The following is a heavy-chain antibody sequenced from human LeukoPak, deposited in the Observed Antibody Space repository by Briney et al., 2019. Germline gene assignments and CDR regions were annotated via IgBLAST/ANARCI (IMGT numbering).Heavy chain of an antibody. CDR3: TRGRGYSVFDS. CDR2: TYYRSKWYN. D-gene: IGHD5/OR15-5a*01. Sequence: SQTLSLTCAISGDSVSSNSAAWNWIMQSPSRGLEWLGRTYYRSKWYNDYAVSVKSRIAINPDTSKNQFSLQLNSVTPEDTAIYYCTRGRGYSVFDSWGQGTLVTVSS. J-gene: IGHJ4*02. CDR1: GDSVSSNSAA. V-gene: IGHV6-1*01.